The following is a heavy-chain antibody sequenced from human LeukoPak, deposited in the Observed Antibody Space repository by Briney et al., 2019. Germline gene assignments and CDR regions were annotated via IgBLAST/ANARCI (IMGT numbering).Heavy chain of an antibody. V-gene: IGHV3-23*01. CDR2: ISSGGINT. CDR1: GFTFNNYA. D-gene: IGHD6-13*01. Sequence: PGGSLRLSCAASGFTFNNYAMAWVRQAPGKGLEWVSAISSGGINTYYADSVKGRFTISRDNSKNTLYLQMNSLRAEDTAVYYCAKGRSSPPYYMDVWGKGTTVTVSS. CDR3: AKGRSSPPYYMDV. J-gene: IGHJ6*03.